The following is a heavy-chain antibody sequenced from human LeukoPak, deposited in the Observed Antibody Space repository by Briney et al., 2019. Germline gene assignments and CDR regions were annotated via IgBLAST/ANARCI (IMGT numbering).Heavy chain of an antibody. CDR1: GFTFSSYG. Sequence: GGSLRLSCAASGFTFSSYGMHWVRQAPGKGLEWVAFIRYDGSNKYYADSVKGRFTISRDNSKNTLYLQMISLRAEDTAVYYCAKDGGYCSSTSCYPNSEYFDYWGQGTLVTVSS. CDR3: AKDGGYCSSTSCYPNSEYFDY. D-gene: IGHD2-2*03. CDR2: IRYDGSNK. V-gene: IGHV3-30*02. J-gene: IGHJ4*02.